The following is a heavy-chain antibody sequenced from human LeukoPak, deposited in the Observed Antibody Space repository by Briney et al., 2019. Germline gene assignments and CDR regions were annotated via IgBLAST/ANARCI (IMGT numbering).Heavy chain of an antibody. D-gene: IGHD3-10*01. CDR2: ISSSGSTI. J-gene: IGHJ4*02. V-gene: IGHV3-48*03. CDR1: GFTFSSYE. Sequence: PGGSLRLSCAASGFTFSSYEMNWVRQAPGKGLEWVSYISSSGSTIYYADSVKVRFTISRDNAKNSLYLQMNSLRAEDTAVYYCAQEGYGSGSYDGWGQGTLVTVSS. CDR3: AQEGYGSGSYDG.